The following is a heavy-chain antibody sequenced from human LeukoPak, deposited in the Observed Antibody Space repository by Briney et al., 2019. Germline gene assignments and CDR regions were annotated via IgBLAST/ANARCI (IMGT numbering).Heavy chain of an antibody. J-gene: IGHJ4*02. CDR1: GFTFSSYG. CDR2: ISYDGSNK. V-gene: IGHV3-30*18. D-gene: IGHD5-12*01. CDR3: AKRYADD. Sequence: PGGSLRLSCAASGFTFSSYGMHWVRQAPGKGLEWVAVISYDGSNKYYADSVKGRFTISRDNSKNTLYLQMNSLRAEDTAVYYCAKRYADDWGQGTLVTVS.